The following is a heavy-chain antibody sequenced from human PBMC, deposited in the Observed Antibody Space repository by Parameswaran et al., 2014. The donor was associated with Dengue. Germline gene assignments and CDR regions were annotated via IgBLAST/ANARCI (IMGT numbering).Heavy chain of an antibody. J-gene: IGHJ6*02. CDR2: ISSSSSYI. D-gene: IGHD2-21*01. CDR3: ARYVASYPYGMDV. Sequence: WIRQPPGKGLEWVSSISSSSSYIYYADSVKGRFTISRDNAKNSLYLQMNSLRAEDTAVYYCARYVASYPYGMDVWGQGTTVTVSS. V-gene: IGHV3-21*01.